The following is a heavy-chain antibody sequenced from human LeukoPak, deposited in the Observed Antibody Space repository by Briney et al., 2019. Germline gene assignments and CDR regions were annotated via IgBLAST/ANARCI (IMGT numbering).Heavy chain of an antibody. V-gene: IGHV5-51*01. CDR3: ARPRYSYAMYYFDY. D-gene: IGHD5-18*01. J-gene: IGHJ4*02. Sequence: GESLKISCKGSGYSFTSYWIGWVRQLPGEGLEWIGIIYPGDSDTRYSPSFQGQVTISADKSISTAYLQWSSLKASDTAMYDCARPRYSYAMYYFDYWGQGTLVTVSS. CDR2: IYPGDSDT. CDR1: GYSFTSYW.